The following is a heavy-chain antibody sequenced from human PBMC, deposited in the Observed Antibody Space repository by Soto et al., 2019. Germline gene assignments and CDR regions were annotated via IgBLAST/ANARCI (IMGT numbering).Heavy chain of an antibody. D-gene: IGHD1-26*01. Sequence: ASVKVSCKVSGYTLTELSMHWVRQAPGKGLEWMGGFDPEDGETIYAQKFQGRVTMTEDTSTDTAYMELSSLRSEDTAVYYCATDKAVGATSEAFDYWGQGTLVTVYS. V-gene: IGHV1-24*01. CDR2: FDPEDGET. CDR1: GYTLTELS. CDR3: ATDKAVGATSEAFDY. J-gene: IGHJ4*02.